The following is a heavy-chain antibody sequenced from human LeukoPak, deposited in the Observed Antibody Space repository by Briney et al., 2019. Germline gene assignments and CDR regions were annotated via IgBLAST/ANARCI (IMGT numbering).Heavy chain of an antibody. V-gene: IGHV3-21*04. CDR3: AKDWRYSYGYRGNYFDY. D-gene: IGHD5-18*01. Sequence: PGGSLRLSCAASGFTFSSYSMNWVRQAPGKGLEWVSSISSSSSYIYYADSVKGRFTISRDNSKNTLYLQMNSLRAEDTAVYYCAKDWRYSYGYRGNYFDYWGQGTLVTVSS. J-gene: IGHJ4*02. CDR2: ISSSSSYI. CDR1: GFTFSSYS.